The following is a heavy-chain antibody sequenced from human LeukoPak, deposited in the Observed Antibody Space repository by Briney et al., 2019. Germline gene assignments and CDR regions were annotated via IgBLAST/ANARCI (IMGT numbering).Heavy chain of an antibody. CDR2: ISSSSSYI. Sequence: GGSLRLSCAASGFTFSSYSMNWVRKAPGKGLEWVSSISSSSSYIYYADSVKGRFTISRDNAKNSLYLQMNSLRAEDTAVYYCASLKSGYYNWGQGTLVTVSS. J-gene: IGHJ4*02. CDR1: GFTFSSYS. D-gene: IGHD3-22*01. CDR3: ASLKSGYYN. V-gene: IGHV3-21*01.